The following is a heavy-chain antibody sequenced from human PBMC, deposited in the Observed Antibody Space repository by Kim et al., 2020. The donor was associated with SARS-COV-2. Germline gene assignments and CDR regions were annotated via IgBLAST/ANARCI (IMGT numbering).Heavy chain of an antibody. CDR3: ARGRDYYGRTIDP. V-gene: IGHV4-31*03. CDR2: IYYSGST. Sequence: SETLSLTCTVSGGSISSGGYYWSWIRQHPGKGLEWIGYIYYSGSTYYNPSLKSRVTISVDTSKNQFSLKLSSVTAADTAVYYCARGRDYYGRTIDPWGQGTLVTVSS. D-gene: IGHD3-10*01. J-gene: IGHJ5*02. CDR1: GGSISSGGYY.